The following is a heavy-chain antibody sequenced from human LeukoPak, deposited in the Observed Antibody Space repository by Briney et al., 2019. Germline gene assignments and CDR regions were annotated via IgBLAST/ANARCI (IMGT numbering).Heavy chain of an antibody. Sequence: SETLSLTCTVSGGSISSSSYYWGWIRQPPGKGLEWIGSIYYSGSTYYNPSLKSRVTISVDTSKNQFSLKLSSVTAADTAVYYCARDNYIGYYDMETGAFDIWGQGTMVTVSS. V-gene: IGHV4-39*07. CDR1: GGSISSSSYY. CDR2: IYYSGST. D-gene: IGHD3-22*01. CDR3: ARDNYIGYYDMETGAFDI. J-gene: IGHJ3*02.